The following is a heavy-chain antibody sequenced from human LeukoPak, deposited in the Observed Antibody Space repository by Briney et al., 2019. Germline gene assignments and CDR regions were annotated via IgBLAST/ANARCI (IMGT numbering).Heavy chain of an antibody. V-gene: IGHV3-7*01. CDR3: ARHPDHWFDP. Sequence: GGSLRLSCAASGFTFSSDWMTWVRQAPGKGLEWVANIKQDGSEKRYVDSVKGRFTISRDNAKNSLYLQMNSPRAEDTAVYYCARHPDHWFDPWGQGTLVTVSS. CDR1: GFTFSSDW. CDR2: IKQDGSEK. J-gene: IGHJ5*02.